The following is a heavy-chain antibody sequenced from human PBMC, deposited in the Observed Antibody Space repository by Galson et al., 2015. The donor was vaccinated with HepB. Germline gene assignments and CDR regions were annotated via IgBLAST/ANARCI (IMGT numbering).Heavy chain of an antibody. CDR3: ARGSLELSQYYFDY. J-gene: IGHJ4*02. CDR1: GFTFSSYG. Sequence: SLRLSCAASGFTFSSYGMHWVRQAPGKGLEWVAVIWYDGSNKYYADSVKGRFTISRDNSKNTLYLQMNSLRAEDTAVYYCARGSLELSQYYFDYWGQGTLVTVSS. D-gene: IGHD1-7*01. V-gene: IGHV3-33*01. CDR2: IWYDGSNK.